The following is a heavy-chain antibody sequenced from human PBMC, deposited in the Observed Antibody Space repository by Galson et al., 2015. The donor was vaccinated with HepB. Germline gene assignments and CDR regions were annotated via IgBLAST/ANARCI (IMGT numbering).Heavy chain of an antibody. CDR3: AKGDKGITISWSKGGSFDY. J-gene: IGHJ4*02. CDR1: GFTFSDYA. V-gene: IGHV3-23*01. D-gene: IGHD6-13*01. CDR2: ISGGGTNT. Sequence: SLRLSCAASGFTFSDYAMTWVRQAPGKGLEWVSVISGGGTNTYYADSVKGRFTISRDNSKNTLYLQMNSLRAEDTALYYCAKGDKGITISWSKGGSFDYWGQGTLVTVSS.